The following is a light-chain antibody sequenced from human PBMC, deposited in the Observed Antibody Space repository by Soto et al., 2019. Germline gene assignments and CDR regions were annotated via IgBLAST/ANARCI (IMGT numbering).Light chain of an antibody. CDR3: QQYDSSPYA. V-gene: IGKV3-20*01. Sequence: TQSPSTLSASVGDRVTITCRASQSISSYLAWYQQKPGQAPRLLIYGASRRATGIPDRFSGSGSGTDFTLTISKLEPEDFAVYYCQQYDSSPYAFGQGTKVDIK. CDR1: QSISSY. CDR2: GAS. J-gene: IGKJ2*01.